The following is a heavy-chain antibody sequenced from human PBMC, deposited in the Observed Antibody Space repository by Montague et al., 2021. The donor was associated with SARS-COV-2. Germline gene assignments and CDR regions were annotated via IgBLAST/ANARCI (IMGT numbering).Heavy chain of an antibody. D-gene: IGHD5-24*01. Sequence: PALVKPTQTLTLTCTFSGFSLSTSVMSVSWIRQPPGKALEWLARIDWDDYEFYSTSLKTRLTISTDTSKNQVVLTMTNMDPVDTATYYCARCRDGYKSGRYFDYWGQGTLDTVSS. V-gene: IGHV2-70*17. CDR1: GFSLSTSVMS. CDR3: ARCRDGYKSGRYFDY. CDR2: IDWDDYE. J-gene: IGHJ4*02.